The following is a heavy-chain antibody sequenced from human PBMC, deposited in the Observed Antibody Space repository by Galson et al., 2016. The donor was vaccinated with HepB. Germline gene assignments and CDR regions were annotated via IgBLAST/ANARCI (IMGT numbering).Heavy chain of an antibody. CDR3: ARELGYCSGTSGYPAGIAL. V-gene: IGHV5-10-1*01. Sequence: QSGAEVKKPGESLRISCQGSGYSFTTYWINWVRQMPGKGLEWMGRIDPSNSYTNYNPSFQGHVTISADKSISTVYLQWRRLEASDTAMYYCARELGYCSGTSGYPAGIALWGQGALVTVSP. CDR1: GYSFTTYW. D-gene: IGHD2-2*01. CDR2: IDPSNSYT. J-gene: IGHJ4*02.